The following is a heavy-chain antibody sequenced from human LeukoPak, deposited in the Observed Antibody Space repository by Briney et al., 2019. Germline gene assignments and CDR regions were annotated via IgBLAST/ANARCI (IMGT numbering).Heavy chain of an antibody. Sequence: SETLSLTCADSGVSISSSNWWSWVRPPPGKGLEWIGEIYHSGSTNYNPSLKSRVTISVDKSKNQFSLKLSSVTAADTAVYYCARDMGSRGWYPWAFDIWGQGTMVTVSS. CDR1: GVSISSSNW. V-gene: IGHV4-4*02. CDR2: IYHSGST. J-gene: IGHJ3*02. D-gene: IGHD6-19*01. CDR3: ARDMGSRGWYPWAFDI.